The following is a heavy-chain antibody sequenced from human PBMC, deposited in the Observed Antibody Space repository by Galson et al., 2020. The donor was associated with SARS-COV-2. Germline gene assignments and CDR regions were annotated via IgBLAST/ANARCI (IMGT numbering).Heavy chain of an antibody. D-gene: IGHD3-22*01. V-gene: IGHV3-33*01. CDR2: IWYDGSNK. CDR3: ARDKTYYDSSGYYYAEYFQH. Sequence: GGSLRLSCAASGFTFSSYGMHWVRQAPGKGLEWVAVIWYDGSNKYYADSVKGRFTISRDNSKNTLYLQMNSLRAEDTAVYYCARDKTYYDSSGYYYAEYFQHWGQGTLVTVSS. CDR1: GFTFSSYG. J-gene: IGHJ1*01.